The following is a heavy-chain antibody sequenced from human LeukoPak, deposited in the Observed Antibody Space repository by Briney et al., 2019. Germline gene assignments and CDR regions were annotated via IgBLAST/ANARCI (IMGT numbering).Heavy chain of an antibody. CDR3: AKDVDYDSSGYFGY. CDR2: IYGNGARM. Sequence: GGSLRLSCAASGFTFSTYTMSWVRQAPGKGLEWVSGIYGNGARMFYADSVKGRFTISRDNSKNTLYLQMNSLRAEDTAVYYCAKDVDYDSSGYFGYWGQGTLVTVSS. CDR1: GFTFSTYT. J-gene: IGHJ4*02. D-gene: IGHD3-22*01. V-gene: IGHV3-23*01.